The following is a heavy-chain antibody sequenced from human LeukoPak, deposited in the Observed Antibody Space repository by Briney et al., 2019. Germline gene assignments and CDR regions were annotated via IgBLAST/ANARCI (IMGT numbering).Heavy chain of an antibody. Sequence: SQTLSLTCTVSGGSISSGGYYWSWIRQHPGKGLEWIGYIYYSGSTYYNPPLKSRVTISVDTSKNQFSLKLSSVTAADTAVYYCARRGYSYGGWFDPWGQGTLVTVSS. D-gene: IGHD5-18*01. J-gene: IGHJ5*02. CDR1: GGSISSGGYY. CDR3: ARRGYSYGGWFDP. V-gene: IGHV4-31*03. CDR2: IYYSGST.